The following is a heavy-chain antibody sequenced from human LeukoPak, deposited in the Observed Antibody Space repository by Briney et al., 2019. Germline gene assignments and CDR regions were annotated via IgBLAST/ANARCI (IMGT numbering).Heavy chain of an antibody. CDR3: ARESVQGNWNYGDYVDY. D-gene: IGHD4-17*01. Sequence: ETLSLTCAISGDSVSSNGAAWNWIRQAPSRGLEWLGRTYYRSRRYNDYAVSVKSRVTINPDTSKNQFSLQLNSVTPEDTAVYYCARESVQGNWNYGDYVDYWGQGTLVTVSS. V-gene: IGHV6-1*01. J-gene: IGHJ4*02. CDR1: GDSVSSNGAA. CDR2: TYYRSRRYN.